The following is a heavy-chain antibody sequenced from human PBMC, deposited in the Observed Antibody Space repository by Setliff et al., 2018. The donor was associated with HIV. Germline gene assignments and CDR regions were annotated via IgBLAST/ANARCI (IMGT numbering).Heavy chain of an antibody. D-gene: IGHD2-21*01. CDR3: ATYAGNGGGKGY. V-gene: IGHV4-61*09. Sequence: ASETLSLTCTVSGGSISSGSYYWSWIRQPAGKGLEWIGHIHTSGSTKYNPSLKSRVTISADTSKNQFSPNLSSVTAAETAVYYCATYAGNGGGKGYWGQGTLVTVSS. CDR2: IHTSGST. J-gene: IGHJ4*02. CDR1: GGSISSGSYY.